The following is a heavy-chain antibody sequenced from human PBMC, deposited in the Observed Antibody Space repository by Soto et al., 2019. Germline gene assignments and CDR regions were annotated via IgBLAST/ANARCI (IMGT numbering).Heavy chain of an antibody. V-gene: IGHV1-2*04. CDR2: INPNSGGT. CDR1: GYTFTGYY. CDR3: AREGVGGYYYGSGSHNFDY. J-gene: IGHJ4*02. D-gene: IGHD3-10*01. Sequence: QVQLVQSGAEVKKPGASVKVSCKASGYTFTGYYMHWVRQAPGQGLEWMGWINPNSGGTNYAQKFQGWVTMTRDTSISTAYMELSRLRSDDTDVYYCAREGVGGYYYGSGSHNFDYWGQGTLVTVSS.